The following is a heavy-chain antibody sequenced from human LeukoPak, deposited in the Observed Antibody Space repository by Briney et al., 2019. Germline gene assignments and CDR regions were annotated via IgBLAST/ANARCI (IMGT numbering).Heavy chain of an antibody. V-gene: IGHV3-48*04. D-gene: IGHD1-1*01. CDR1: GLTISNYS. CDR2: ISSSSSTI. Sequence: GGSLRLSCAASGLTISNYSMNWVRQAPGKGLQWVSYISSSSSTIYYADSVKGRFTISRDNAKNSLYLQMNSLRAEDTALYYCARGPGTLFDYWGQGTLVTVSS. CDR3: ARGPGTLFDY. J-gene: IGHJ4*02.